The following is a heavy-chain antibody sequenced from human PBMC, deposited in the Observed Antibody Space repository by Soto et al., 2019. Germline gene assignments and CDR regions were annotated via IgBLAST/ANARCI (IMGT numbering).Heavy chain of an antibody. CDR1: GFIFSNYV. Sequence: QVQLVESGGGVVQPGRSLRLPCAASGFIFSNYVMYWVRQAPGKGLEWVAFMSYDGTTKYYADSVKGRFTISRDNSKNTLYLQMNNLRPEDTGVYYCAREVLWSRYFDYWGQGTLVTVSS. V-gene: IGHV3-30-3*01. J-gene: IGHJ4*02. CDR2: MSYDGTTK. D-gene: IGHD2-21*01. CDR3: AREVLWSRYFDY.